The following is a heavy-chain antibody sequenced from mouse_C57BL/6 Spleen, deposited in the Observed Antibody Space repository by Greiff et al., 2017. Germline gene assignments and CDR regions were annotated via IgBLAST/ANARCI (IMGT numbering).Heavy chain of an antibody. Sequence: QVQLQQPGAELVKPGASVKMSCKASGYTFTSYWITWVKQRPGQGLEWIGDIYPGSGSTNYNEKFKSKATLTVDKSSSTAYMQLSSLTSEDSAVYYCAGGLRQAYWGQGTLVTVSA. D-gene: IGHD2-2*01. CDR3: AGGLRQAY. CDR1: GYTFTSYW. V-gene: IGHV1-55*01. CDR2: IYPGSGST. J-gene: IGHJ3*01.